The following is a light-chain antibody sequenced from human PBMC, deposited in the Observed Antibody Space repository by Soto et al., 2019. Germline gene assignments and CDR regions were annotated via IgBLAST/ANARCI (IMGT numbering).Light chain of an antibody. J-gene: IGLJ2*01. Sequence: QSALTQPASVSGSPGQSITISCTGTSSDVGSYNLVSWYQQHPGKDPKLMIYEGSKRPSGVYNRFSGSKSGNTASLTISGLQAEDEADYYCCSYAGSSTLDVVFGGGTKLTVL. CDR2: EGS. V-gene: IGLV2-23*01. CDR3: CSYAGSSTLDVV. CDR1: SSDVGSYNL.